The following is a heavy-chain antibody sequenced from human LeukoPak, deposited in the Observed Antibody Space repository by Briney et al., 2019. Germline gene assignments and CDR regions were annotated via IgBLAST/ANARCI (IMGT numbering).Heavy chain of an antibody. CDR2: IRSKAYGGTT. Sequence: PGRSLRLSCTASGFTFGDYAMSWFRQAPGKGLEWVGFIRSKAYGGTTEYAASVKGRFTISRDDSKSIAYLQMNSLKTEDTAVYYCTRRSNSSSWFRSWDYFDYWGQGTLVTVSS. CDR3: TRRSNSSSWFRSWDYFDY. D-gene: IGHD6-13*01. V-gene: IGHV3-49*03. J-gene: IGHJ4*02. CDR1: GFTFGDYA.